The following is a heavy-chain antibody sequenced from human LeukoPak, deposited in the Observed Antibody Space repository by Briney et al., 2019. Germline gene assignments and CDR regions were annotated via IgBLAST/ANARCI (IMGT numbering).Heavy chain of an antibody. J-gene: IGHJ5*02. CDR2: IYYSGST. CDR3: AREENLNRFDP. D-gene: IGHD2/OR15-2a*01. Sequence: PSETLSLTCTVSGGSISSYYWSWIRQPPGKGLEWIGYIYYSGSTNYNPSLKSRVTISVDTSKNQFSLKLSSVTAADTAVYYCAREENLNRFDPWGQGTLVTVSS. CDR1: GGSISSYY. V-gene: IGHV4-59*01.